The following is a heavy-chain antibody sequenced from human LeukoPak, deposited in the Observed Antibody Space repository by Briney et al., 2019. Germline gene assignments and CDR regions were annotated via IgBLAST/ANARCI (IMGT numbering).Heavy chain of an antibody. CDR3: ARRGTGITIFGVVIPGYMDV. J-gene: IGHJ6*03. D-gene: IGHD3-3*01. CDR1: GGSISSGGYY. Sequence: PSETLSLTCTVSGGSISSGGYYWSWIRQPPGKGLEWIGYIYHSGSTYYNPSLKSRVTISVDRSKNQFSLKLSSVTAADTAVYYCARRGTGITIFGVVIPGYMDVWGKGTTVTVSS. V-gene: IGHV4-30-2*01. CDR2: IYHSGST.